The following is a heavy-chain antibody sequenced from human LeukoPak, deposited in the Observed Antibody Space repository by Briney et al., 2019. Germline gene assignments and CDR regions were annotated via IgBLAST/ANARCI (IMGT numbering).Heavy chain of an antibody. CDR1: GGTFSSYA. Sequence: ASVKVSCKASGGTFSSYAISWVRQAPGQGLEWMGGIIPIFGTANYAQKFHGRVTITADESTSTAYMELSSLRSEDTAVYYCARGAQDCSSTSCLDDAFDIWGQGTMVTVSS. V-gene: IGHV1-69*13. CDR2: IIPIFGTA. D-gene: IGHD2-2*01. J-gene: IGHJ3*02. CDR3: ARGAQDCSSTSCLDDAFDI.